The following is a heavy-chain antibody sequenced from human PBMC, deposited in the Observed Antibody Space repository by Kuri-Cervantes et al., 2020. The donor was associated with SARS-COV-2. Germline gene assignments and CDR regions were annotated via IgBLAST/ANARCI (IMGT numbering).Heavy chain of an antibody. V-gene: IGHV3-21*01. J-gene: IGHJ5*02. CDR1: GFTFSSYA. CDR3: ARGGSGTIRNWFDP. CDR2: ISSSSSYI. D-gene: IGHD2-15*01. Sequence: GESLKISCAASGFTFSSYAMSWVRQAPGKGLEWVSSISSSSSYIYYADSVKGRFTISRDNAKNSLYLQMNSLRAEDTAVYYCARGGSGTIRNWFDPWGQGTLVTVSS.